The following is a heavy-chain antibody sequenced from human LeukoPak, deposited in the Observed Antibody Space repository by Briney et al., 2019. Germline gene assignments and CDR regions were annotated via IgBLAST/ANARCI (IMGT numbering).Heavy chain of an antibody. CDR3: ARDPKWAFGGVVGGVSDF. CDR2: VYYRGST. J-gene: IGHJ4*01. V-gene: IGHV4-39*02. CDR1: GGSMTSYY. D-gene: IGHD3-16*02. Sequence: PSETLSLTCTVTGGSMTSYYWGWIRQPPGKGLEWIASVYYRGSTYYNPSLKSRVTISVDTSKNQLSLRLSSVTAADTAVYYCARDPKWAFGGVVGGVSDFWGQGNLVTVSS.